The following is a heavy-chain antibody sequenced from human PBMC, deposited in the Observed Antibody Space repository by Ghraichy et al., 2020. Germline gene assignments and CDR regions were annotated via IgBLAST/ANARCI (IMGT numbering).Heavy chain of an antibody. D-gene: IGHD4-17*01. CDR3: ARLRHGDNYYYGLDV. CDR1: GGSINNYY. CDR2: IYASGAT. V-gene: IGHV4-4*07. J-gene: IGHJ6*02. Sequence: SETLSLTCTVSGGSINNYYWSWIRKAAGKGLEWIVRIYASGATNYNPSLGSRLTMSVDTSKNQFSLKLRSVTAADTAVYYCARLRHGDNYYYGLDVWGLGATVTVSS.